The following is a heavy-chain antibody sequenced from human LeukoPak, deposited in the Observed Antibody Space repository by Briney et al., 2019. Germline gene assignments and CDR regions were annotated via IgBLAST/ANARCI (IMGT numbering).Heavy chain of an antibody. J-gene: IGHJ4*02. V-gene: IGHV5-51*01. Sequence: GEPLQISCKGSGYIFTSYWIGWVRQLPGKGRGGMGIFYPGDSDTRSSPSVQGQVTISADKSISTAYLQWSSLKASDTAMYYCASARGYSGYEQIDYWGQGTLVTVSS. CDR2: FYPGDSDT. CDR1: GYIFTSYW. CDR3: ASARGYSGYEQIDY. D-gene: IGHD5-12*01.